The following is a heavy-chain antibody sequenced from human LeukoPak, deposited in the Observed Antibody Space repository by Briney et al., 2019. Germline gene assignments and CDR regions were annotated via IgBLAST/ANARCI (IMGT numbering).Heavy chain of an antibody. CDR2: IGYDGTNE. CDR3: AKNRAVTPFYDY. V-gene: IGHV3-33*06. J-gene: IGHJ4*02. Sequence: PGRSLRLSCAASGFTFSSYGMHWVRQAPGKGLEWVALIGYDGTNEYYADSVKGRFTISRDNSKNTLHLQMDSLRAEDTAVYYCAKNRAVTPFYDYWGQGTLVTVSS. D-gene: IGHD4-11*01. CDR1: GFTFSSYG.